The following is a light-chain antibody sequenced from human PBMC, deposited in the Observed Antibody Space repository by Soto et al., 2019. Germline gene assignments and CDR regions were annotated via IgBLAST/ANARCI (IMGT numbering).Light chain of an antibody. CDR1: SSDVGAYNY. V-gene: IGLV2-14*01. CDR3: SSYTSSSTVV. CDR2: DVT. Sequence: QSALTQPASVSGSPGQSVTISCSGSSSDVGAYNYVSWYQRHPGKAPKLMIYDVTNRPSGVSNRFSGSKSGNTASLTISGLQAVDEADYFCSSYTSSSTVVFGGGTKLTVL. J-gene: IGLJ3*02.